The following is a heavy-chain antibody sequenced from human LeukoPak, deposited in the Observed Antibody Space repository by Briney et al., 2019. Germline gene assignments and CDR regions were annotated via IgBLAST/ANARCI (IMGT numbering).Heavy chain of an antibody. J-gene: IGHJ5*02. V-gene: IGHV5-51*01. CDR3: ARQPGAGWLDP. CDR2: INPGDPDT. Sequence: GESLQISCQASGYSFTSSWIGWARQMPGKGLEWMAIINPGDPDTRYSPSFQGQVTISADKSISTVYLQWGSLKASDTAMYYCARQPGAGWLDPWGQGTLVTVSS. CDR1: GYSFTSSW. D-gene: IGHD3-10*01.